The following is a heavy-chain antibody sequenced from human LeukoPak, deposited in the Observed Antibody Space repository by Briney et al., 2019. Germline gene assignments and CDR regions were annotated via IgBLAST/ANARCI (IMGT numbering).Heavy chain of an antibody. CDR1: GGTFSSYA. CDR2: ISAYNGNT. Sequence: GASVKVSCKASGGTFSSYAISWVRQAPGQGLEWMGWISAYNGNTNYAQKPQGRVTMTTDTSTSTAYMELRSLRSDDTAVYYCARGSGSYSLAFDIWGQGTMVTVSS. CDR3: ARGSGSYSLAFDI. V-gene: IGHV1-18*01. J-gene: IGHJ3*02. D-gene: IGHD1-26*01.